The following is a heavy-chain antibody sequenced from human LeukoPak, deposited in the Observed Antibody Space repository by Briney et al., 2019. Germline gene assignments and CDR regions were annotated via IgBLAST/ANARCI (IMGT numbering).Heavy chain of an antibody. Sequence: SETLSLTCTFSGGSFTSGSYFWGLIRQPPGKGLEWIGRISYTGSTDYNPSLKSRVSISVDTSKNQFSLNLTSATAADTAVYYCARLYNRFAYWYFDLWGRGTLATVSS. J-gene: IGHJ2*01. CDR3: ARLYNRFAYWYFDL. CDR1: GGSFTSGSYF. V-gene: IGHV4-39*07. D-gene: IGHD5-24*01. CDR2: ISYTGST.